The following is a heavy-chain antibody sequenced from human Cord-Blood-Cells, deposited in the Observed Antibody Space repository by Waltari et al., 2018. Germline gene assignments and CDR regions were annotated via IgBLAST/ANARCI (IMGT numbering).Heavy chain of an antibody. Sequence: EVQLVESGGGLVKPGGSLRLSCAASGFTFSSYSMNWVRQAPGKGLEWVSSISSSSSYIYYADSVKGRFTIARDNAKNSLYLQMNSLRAEDTAVYYCARRVVPAADAFDIWGQGTMVTVSS. J-gene: IGHJ3*02. V-gene: IGHV3-21*01. D-gene: IGHD2-2*01. CDR3: ARRVVPAADAFDI. CDR1: GFTFSSYS. CDR2: ISSSSSYI.